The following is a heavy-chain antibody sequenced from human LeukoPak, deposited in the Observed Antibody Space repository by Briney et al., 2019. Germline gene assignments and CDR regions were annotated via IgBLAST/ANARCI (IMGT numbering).Heavy chain of an antibody. D-gene: IGHD4-23*01. CDR2: ISAYNGNT. Sequence: GASVKVSCKASGYTFTSYGISWVRQAPGQGLEWMGWISAYNGNTNYAQKLQGRVTMTTDTSTSTAYMELRSLRSDDTAVYYCAMSTAVTIGNYFDYWGQGTLVTVSS. CDR3: AMSTAVTIGNYFDY. J-gene: IGHJ4*02. V-gene: IGHV1-18*01. CDR1: GYTFTSYG.